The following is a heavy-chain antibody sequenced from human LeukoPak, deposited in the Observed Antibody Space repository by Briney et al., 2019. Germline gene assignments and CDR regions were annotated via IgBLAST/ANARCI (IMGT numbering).Heavy chain of an antibody. Sequence: SETLSLTCAVSGYSISSGYYWGWIRQPPGKGLEWIGSIYHSGSTYYNPSLKSRVTISVDTSKNQFSLKLISVTAADTAVYYCARDQPDYGDYAGGAWGQGTLVTVSS. CDR3: ARDQPDYGDYAGGA. J-gene: IGHJ5*02. V-gene: IGHV4-38-2*02. CDR2: IYHSGST. CDR1: GYSISSGYY. D-gene: IGHD4-17*01.